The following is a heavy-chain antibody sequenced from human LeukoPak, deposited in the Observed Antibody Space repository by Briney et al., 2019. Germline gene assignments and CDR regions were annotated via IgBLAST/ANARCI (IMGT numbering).Heavy chain of an antibody. CDR1: RGSISSDY. V-gene: IGHV4-4*07. Sequence: SETLSLTCTVSRGSISSDYWSWIRQPAGKGLEWIGLIYTSGTTNYNPSLKSRVTMSLDTSKNQFTLKLNSVTAADTAVYYCARVFHDWGQGTMVTVSS. J-gene: IGHJ3*01. CDR3: ARVFHD. CDR2: IYTSGTT.